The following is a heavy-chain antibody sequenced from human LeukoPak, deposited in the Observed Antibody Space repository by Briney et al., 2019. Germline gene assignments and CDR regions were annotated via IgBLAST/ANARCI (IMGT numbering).Heavy chain of an antibody. V-gene: IGHV3-21*01. CDR1: GFTFSSYS. Sequence: GGSLRLSCAASGFTFSSYSMNWVRQAPGKGLEWVSSISSSSSYIYYADSVEGRFTISRNNAKNSLYLQMNSLRAEDTAVYYCARSIEIVVVPAAIRATTEYYYYGMDVWGQGTTVTVSS. J-gene: IGHJ6*02. CDR3: ARSIEIVVVPAAIRATTEYYYYGMDV. D-gene: IGHD2-2*01. CDR2: ISSSSSYI.